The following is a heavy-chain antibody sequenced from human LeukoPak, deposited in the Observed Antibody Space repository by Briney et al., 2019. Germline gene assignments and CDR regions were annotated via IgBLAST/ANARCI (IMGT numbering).Heavy chain of an antibody. V-gene: IGHV4-34*01. CDR3: ARDVYGDPYYFDY. CDR2: INHSGST. CDR1: GGSFSGYY. Sequence: PSETLSLTCAVYGGSFSGYYWSWIRQPPGKGLEWIGEINHSGSTNYNPSLKSRVTISVDTSKNQFSLKLSSATAADTAVYYCARDVYGDPYYFDYWGQGTLVTVSS. D-gene: IGHD4-17*01. J-gene: IGHJ4*02.